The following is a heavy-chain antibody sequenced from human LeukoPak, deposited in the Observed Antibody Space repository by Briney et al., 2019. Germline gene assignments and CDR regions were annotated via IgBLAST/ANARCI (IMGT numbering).Heavy chain of an antibody. V-gene: IGHV3-48*03. CDR2: ITISGHTK. Sequence: GGSLRLSCAASGFDPSTYEMNWVRQAPAKGLEWIADITISGHTKNYADSAKGRFTISRDNARTSLYLQMNSLRVEDTGVYYCARGDPHADLWGQGTLVTVSS. J-gene: IGHJ5*02. CDR1: GFDPSTYE. CDR3: ARGDPHADL.